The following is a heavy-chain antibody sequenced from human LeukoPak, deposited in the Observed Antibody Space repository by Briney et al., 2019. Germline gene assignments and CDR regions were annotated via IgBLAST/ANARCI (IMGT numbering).Heavy chain of an antibody. J-gene: IGHJ4*02. CDR3: VRDYNWVFDY. D-gene: IGHD1-20*01. V-gene: IGHV3-48*01. CDR2: IRSDTKTI. CDR1: GFTFSTYW. Sequence: GGSLRLSCAASGFTFSTYWMTWVRQTPGKGLEWVAHIRSDTKTIVYADSVKGRFTISRDNARDSLSLQMNSLRVEDTAVYYCVRDYNWVFDYWGQGALVTVSS.